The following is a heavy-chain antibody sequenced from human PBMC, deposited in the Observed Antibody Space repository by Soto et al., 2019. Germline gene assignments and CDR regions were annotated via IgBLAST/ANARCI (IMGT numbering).Heavy chain of an antibody. J-gene: IGHJ4*02. CDR1: GGSISSSSYY. CDR2: IYYSGST. Sequence: QLQLQESGPGLVKPSETLSLTCTVSGGSISSSSYYWGWIRQPPGKGLEWIGSIYYSGSTYYNPSLKSGVTISVDTSKDQFSLKLSSVPAADTAVYYCARHSPAISISDHWGQGTLVTVSS. D-gene: IGHD3-3*01. V-gene: IGHV4-39*01. CDR3: ARHSPAISISDH.